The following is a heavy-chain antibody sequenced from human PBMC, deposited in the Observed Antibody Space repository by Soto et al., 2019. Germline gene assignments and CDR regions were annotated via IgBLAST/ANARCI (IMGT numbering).Heavy chain of an antibody. D-gene: IGHD5-12*01. V-gene: IGHV1-69*01. CDR1: GGTFISYS. CDR2: IIPIFGTA. J-gene: IGHJ3*02. CDR3: ARAGASGYDRADAFDI. Sequence: SVNVSFKSSGGTFISYSISWVRQAPGQGLEWMGGIIPIFGTANYAQKFQGRVTITADESTSTAYMELSSLRSEDTAVYYCARAGASGYDRADAFDIWGQGTMVTVSS.